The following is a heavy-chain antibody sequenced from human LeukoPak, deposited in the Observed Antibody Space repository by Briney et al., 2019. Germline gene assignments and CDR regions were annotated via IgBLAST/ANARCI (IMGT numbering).Heavy chain of an antibody. V-gene: IGHV3-23*01. Sequence: PGGSLRLSCAASGFTFSSYAMAWVRQAPGKGLEWVSAISDSGANTFYADSVRGRFTVSRDNSKNTLYLHMNSLRAEDTAVYYCAKDTGSFDYWGQGTLVTVSS. J-gene: IGHJ4*02. D-gene: IGHD1-26*01. CDR3: AKDTGSFDY. CDR2: ISDSGANT. CDR1: GFTFSSYA.